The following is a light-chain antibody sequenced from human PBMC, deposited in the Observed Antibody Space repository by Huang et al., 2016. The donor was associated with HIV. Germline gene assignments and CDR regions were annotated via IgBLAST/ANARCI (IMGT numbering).Light chain of an antibody. CDR1: QSISTF. V-gene: IGKV1-39*01. CDR2: AAS. CDR3: QQGYVSPPT. J-gene: IGKJ5*01. Sequence: DIQMTQSPSSLSASVGDRVAITCRASQSISTFLNWYQQNPGKAPKLLINAASNLQSGVPSRFSCIGSETEFTLIISSLRPEDFATYYCQQGYVSPPTFGQGTRLEIK.